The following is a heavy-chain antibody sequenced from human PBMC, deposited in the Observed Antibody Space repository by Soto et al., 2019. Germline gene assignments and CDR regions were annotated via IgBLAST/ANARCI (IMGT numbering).Heavy chain of an antibody. CDR2: IYHSGST. D-gene: IGHD1-1*01. CDR1: GGSISSGGYS. Sequence: QLQLQESGSGLVRPSQTLSLTCAVSGGSISSGGYSWNWIRQPPGKGLEWIGCIYHSGSTFYNPVRKSRVTISLDKSTTQFSLKPSSVTAADTAVYYCARDQLEGNWFDPWGQGTLVTVSS. V-gene: IGHV4-30-2*01. J-gene: IGHJ5*02. CDR3: ARDQLEGNWFDP.